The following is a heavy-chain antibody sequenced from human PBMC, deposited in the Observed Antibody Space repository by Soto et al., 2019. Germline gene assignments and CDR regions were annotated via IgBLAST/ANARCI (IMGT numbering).Heavy chain of an antibody. CDR2: IYWDDDK. CDR3: AHSNPRGYGDYVYF. CDR1: GFSLSTSGVG. J-gene: IGHJ4*02. D-gene: IGHD4-17*01. Sequence: QITLKEAGPPLVKPTQTLTLTCTFSGFSLSTSGVGVGWIRQPPGKALDWLALIYWDDDKRYSPSLKSRLTNANDTSKNQVVLTMTNMDPVDTAPYYCAHSNPRGYGDYVYFWGKGTLVTVSS. V-gene: IGHV2-5*02.